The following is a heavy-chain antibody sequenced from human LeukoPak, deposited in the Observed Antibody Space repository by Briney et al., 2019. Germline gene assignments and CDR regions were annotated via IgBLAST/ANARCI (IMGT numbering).Heavy chain of an antibody. CDR2: IYYSGST. CDR3: ARDSRISAAGRGLYYFDY. Sequence: PSETLSLTCTVSGGSISSSSYYWGWIRQPPGKGLEWIGSIYYSGSTYYNPSPKSRVTISVDTSKNQFSLKLSSVTAADTAVYYCARDSRISAAGRGLYYFDYWGQGTLVTVSS. V-gene: IGHV4-39*07. CDR1: GGSISSSSYY. J-gene: IGHJ4*02. D-gene: IGHD6-13*01.